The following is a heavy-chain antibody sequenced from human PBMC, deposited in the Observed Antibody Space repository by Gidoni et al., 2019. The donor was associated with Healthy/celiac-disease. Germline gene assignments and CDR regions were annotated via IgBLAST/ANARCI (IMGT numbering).Heavy chain of an antibody. CDR3: AKDIAPYLLWFGEFTYGMDV. Sequence: EVQLVESGGGLVQPGMSLRLSCAASGFTFVDYAMHWVRQAPGKGLEWVSGISWNSGSIGYADSVKGRFTISRDNAKNSLYLQMNSLRAEDTALYYCAKDIAPYLLWFGEFTYGMDVWGQGTTVTVSS. CDR1: GFTFVDYA. CDR2: ISWNSGSI. V-gene: IGHV3-9*01. D-gene: IGHD3-10*01. J-gene: IGHJ6*02.